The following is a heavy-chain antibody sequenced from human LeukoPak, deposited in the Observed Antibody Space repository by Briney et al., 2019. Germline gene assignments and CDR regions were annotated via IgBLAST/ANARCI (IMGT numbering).Heavy chain of an antibody. Sequence: SQTLSLTCTVSGGSVRRGNYYWTWIRQPAGSGLEWIGRIYTSGTTDYNPSLRTRVTISVDASRNQFSLNLSSVTAADTAVYYCARRIANRNWFDPWGQGTLVTVSS. D-gene: IGHD1/OR15-1a*01. CDR1: GGSVRRGNYY. J-gene: IGHJ5*02. CDR3: ARRIANRNWFDP. CDR2: IYTSGTT. V-gene: IGHV4-61*02.